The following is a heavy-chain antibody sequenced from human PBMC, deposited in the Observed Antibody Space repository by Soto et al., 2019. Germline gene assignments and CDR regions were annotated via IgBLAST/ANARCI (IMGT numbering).Heavy chain of an antibody. Sequence: GDSVEVSCKASGGTFSSYAISWVRQAPVQVLEWMGGIIPIFGTANYAQKFQGRVTITADESTSTAYMELSSLRSEDTAVYYCARGLFTTVRGVIYGMDVWGQGTTVTVSS. J-gene: IGHJ6*02. CDR3: ARGLFTTVRGVIYGMDV. CDR2: IIPIFGTA. CDR1: GGTFSSYA. D-gene: IGHD3-10*01. V-gene: IGHV1-69*13.